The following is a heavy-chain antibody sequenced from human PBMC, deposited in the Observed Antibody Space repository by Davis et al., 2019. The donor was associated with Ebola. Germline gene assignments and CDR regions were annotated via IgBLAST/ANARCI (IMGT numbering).Heavy chain of an antibody. V-gene: IGHV3-23*01. CDR2: ISGSGGST. CDR1: GFTFSSYA. CDR3: ATYNFWSGYFDS. J-gene: IGHJ4*02. Sequence: GESLKISCAASGFTFSSYAMSWVRQAPGKGLEWVSAISGSGGSTYYADSVKGRFTISRDNFKNTLYLQMNSLRAEDTAVYYCATYNFWSGYFDSWGQGTLVTVSS. D-gene: IGHD3-3*01.